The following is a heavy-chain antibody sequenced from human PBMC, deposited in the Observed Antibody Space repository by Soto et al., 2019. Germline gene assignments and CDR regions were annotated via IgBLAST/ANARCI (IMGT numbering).Heavy chain of an antibody. CDR1: GYTFTNYG. Sequence: QIQLVQSGAEVKKAGALVKVSCKASGYTFTNYGISWVRQALGQGLEWMGWISAYNDNTNYAQKFQGRVTLTTDTSTRTAYMELRSLTSDDTAVYYCAREGYYYGSGSYSPPRYYGMDVWGQGTTVTVFS. CDR2: ISAYNDNT. V-gene: IGHV1-18*01. D-gene: IGHD3-10*01. J-gene: IGHJ6*02. CDR3: AREGYYYGSGSYSPPRYYGMDV.